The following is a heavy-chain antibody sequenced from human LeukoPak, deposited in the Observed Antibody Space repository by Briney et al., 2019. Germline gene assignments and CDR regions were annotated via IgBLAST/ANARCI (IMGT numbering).Heavy chain of an antibody. V-gene: IGHV3-30*14. CDR3: VKTSSGWYKLFED. J-gene: IGHJ4*02. CDR2: ISYDDTNK. Sequence: QPGGSLRLSCAASGFTFSNYALHWVRQAPGKGLEWVAVISYDDTNKYYVDSVKDKLTISRDTSKNTVHLQMTNLRADDTAIYYCVKTSSGWYKLFEDWGQGTLVTVSS. D-gene: IGHD6-19*01. CDR1: GFTFSNYA.